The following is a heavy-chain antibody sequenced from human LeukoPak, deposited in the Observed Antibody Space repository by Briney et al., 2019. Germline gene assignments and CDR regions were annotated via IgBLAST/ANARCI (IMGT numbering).Heavy chain of an antibody. J-gene: IGHJ4*02. CDR1: GFTFSSYA. V-gene: IGHV3-53*01. D-gene: IGHD1-26*01. CDR3: ARVWSRIVGATTSSEY. CDR2: IYSGGST. Sequence: GGSLRLSCAASGFTFSSYAMSWVRQAPGKGLEWVSLIYSGGSTYYADSVKGRFTISRDNSKNTLYLRMNSLRAEDTAVYYCARVWSRIVGATTSSEYWGQGTLVTVSS.